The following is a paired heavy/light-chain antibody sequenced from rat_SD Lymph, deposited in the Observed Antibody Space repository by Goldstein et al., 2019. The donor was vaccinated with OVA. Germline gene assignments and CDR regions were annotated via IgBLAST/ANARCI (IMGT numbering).Light chain of an antibody. V-gene: IGKV19S2*01. J-gene: IGKJ1*01. CDR3: LQYASLSWT. CDR2: YTS. CDR1: QNLNSY. Sequence: DIQMTQSPPSLSASLGDKVTITCQASQNLNSYIAWYQQKPGKAPRQLIRYTSKLVSGTPSRFSGSGSGRDYSFSISNVESGDIATYYCLQYASLSWTFGGGTKLEL.
Heavy chain of an antibody. Sequence: QVQLKESGPGLVQPSQTLSLTCTVSGFSLTNYDVHWVRHPTGKGLEWMGIMWAGGTTDYNSALKPRLSISRDTSESQVFLKMNSLQTEDMATYYCARSNYGGYIDYWGQGVMVTVSS. V-gene: IGHV2-30*01. CDR2: MWAGGTT. D-gene: IGHD1-11*01. CDR3: ARSNYGGYIDY. J-gene: IGHJ2*01. CDR1: GFSLTNYD.